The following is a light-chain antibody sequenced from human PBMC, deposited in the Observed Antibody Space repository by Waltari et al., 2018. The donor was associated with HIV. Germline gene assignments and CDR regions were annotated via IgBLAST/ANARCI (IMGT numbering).Light chain of an antibody. CDR3: GTYTSTTTLYV. Sequence: QSALAQPASVSGSPGQSITISCTGTNSDIGEYNYVTWYQKHPDKAPKVIIYEVSNRPSGVSNRFAGSKSGNTASLTISGPRAEDEGDYFCGTYTSTTTLYVFGTGTRVAVL. J-gene: IGLJ1*01. V-gene: IGLV2-14*01. CDR1: NSDIGEYNY. CDR2: EVS.